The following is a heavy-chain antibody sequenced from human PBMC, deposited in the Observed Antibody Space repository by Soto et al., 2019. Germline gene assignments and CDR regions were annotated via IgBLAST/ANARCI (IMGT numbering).Heavy chain of an antibody. Sequence: EVQLVESGGGLVKPGGSLRLSCAASGFTFSSYSMNWVRQAPGKGLEWVSSISSSSSYIYYADSVKGRFTISRDNDKNSRYLQMSSLRAEDTAVYYCARDSITICGVDTQYYFAYWGQGTLVTVSS. D-gene: IGHD3-3*01. CDR1: GFTFSSYS. CDR2: ISSSSSYI. CDR3: ARDSITICGVDTQYYFAY. J-gene: IGHJ4*02. V-gene: IGHV3-21*01.